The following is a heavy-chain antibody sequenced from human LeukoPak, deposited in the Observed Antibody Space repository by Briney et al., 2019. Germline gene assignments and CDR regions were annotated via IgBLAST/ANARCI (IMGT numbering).Heavy chain of an antibody. CDR2: ISGSGGST. CDR3: ARTGRNRVATIQDFDY. CDR1: GFTFSSYA. V-gene: IGHV3-23*01. D-gene: IGHD5-12*01. J-gene: IGHJ4*02. Sequence: GGSLRLSCAASGFTFSSYAMSWVRQAPGKGLEWVSAISGSGGSTYYADSVKGRFTISRDNAKNSLYLQMNSLRAEDTAVYYCARTGRNRVATIQDFDYWGQGTLVTVSS.